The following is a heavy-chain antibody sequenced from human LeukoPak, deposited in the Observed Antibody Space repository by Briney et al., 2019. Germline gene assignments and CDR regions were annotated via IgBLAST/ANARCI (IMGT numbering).Heavy chain of an antibody. J-gene: IGHJ6*03. CDR1: GYTFTSYV. D-gene: IGHD3-3*01. CDR2: MNPNSGNT. V-gene: IGHV1-8*01. Sequence: ASVKVSCKASGYTFTSYVINWVRQATGQGLEWMGWMNPNSGNTGYAQKFQGRVTMTRNTSISTAYMELSSLRSEDTAVYYCARGHEYYDFWSGYPYYYYMDVWGKGTTVTVSS. CDR3: ARGHEYYDFWSGYPYYYYMDV.